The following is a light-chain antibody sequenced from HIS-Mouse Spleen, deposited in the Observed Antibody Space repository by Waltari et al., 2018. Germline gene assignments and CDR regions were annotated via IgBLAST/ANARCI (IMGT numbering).Light chain of an antibody. V-gene: IGLV6-57*02. CDR2: EDN. CDR3: QSYDSSNVV. Sequence: NFMLTQPHSVSESPGKTVTISCTGSSGSIASNYVQWYQQRPGSAPTTVIYEDNQRPSGVPERFSGSIDSSSNSASLTISGLKTEDEADYYCQSYDSSNVVFGGGTKL. CDR1: SGSIASNY. J-gene: IGLJ2*01.